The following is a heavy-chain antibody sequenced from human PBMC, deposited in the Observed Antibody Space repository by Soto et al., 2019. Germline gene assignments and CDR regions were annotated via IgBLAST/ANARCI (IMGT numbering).Heavy chain of an antibody. D-gene: IGHD6-19*01. CDR3: ARDLAVALIDY. V-gene: IGHV3-66*01. CDR1: GFTFSSNY. CDR2: ISSGGSA. J-gene: IGHJ4*02. Sequence: PGGSLRPSCTATGFTFSSNYMSWVRQAPGKGLDWVPLISSGGSAYYADSVKGRFTISRDTSKNTLSLQMNSLRVEDTAVYYCARDLAVALIDYWGQGTLVTVSS.